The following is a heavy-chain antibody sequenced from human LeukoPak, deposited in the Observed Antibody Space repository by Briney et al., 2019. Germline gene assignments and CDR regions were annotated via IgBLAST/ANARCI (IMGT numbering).Heavy chain of an antibody. CDR1: GFTFSSYG. J-gene: IGHJ3*02. D-gene: IGHD3-3*01. CDR2: INSDRSST. CDR3: ASLGGSDYDFWSGYYAFDI. Sequence: GGTPRLSCAASGFTFSSYGMSWVRQAPGKGLVWVSRINSDRSSTSYADSVKGRFTISRDNAKNTLYLQMNSLRAEDTAVYYCASLGGSDYDFWSGYYAFDIWGQGTMVTVSS. V-gene: IGHV3-74*01.